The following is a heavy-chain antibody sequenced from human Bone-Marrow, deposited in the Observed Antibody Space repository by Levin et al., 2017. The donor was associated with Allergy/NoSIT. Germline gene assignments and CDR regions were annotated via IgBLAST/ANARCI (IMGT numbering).Heavy chain of an antibody. CDR2: IYHSGST. Sequence: SETLSLTCAVSGGSISSSNWWSWVRQPPGKGLEWIGEIYHSGSTNYNPSLKSRVTISVDKSKNQFSLKLSSVTAADTAVYYCARSSGYSGYDSDNWGQGTLVTVSS. J-gene: IGHJ4*02. CDR3: ARSSGYSGYDSDN. V-gene: IGHV4-4*02. CDR1: GGSISSSNW. D-gene: IGHD5-12*01.